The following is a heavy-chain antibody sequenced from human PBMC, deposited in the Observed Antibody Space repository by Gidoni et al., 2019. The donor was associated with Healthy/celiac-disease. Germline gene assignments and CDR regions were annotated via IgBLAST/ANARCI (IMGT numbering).Heavy chain of an antibody. CDR2: ISWNSGSI. J-gene: IGHJ2*01. Sequence: EVQLVESGGGLVQPGRSLRLSCAASGFTFDDYAMHWVRQAPGKGLEWVSGISWNSGSIGYADSVKGRFTISRDNAKNSLYLQMNSLRAEDTALYYCAKGPDGWTFLYFDLWGRGTLVTVSS. D-gene: IGHD6-19*01. CDR1: GFTFDDYA. CDR3: AKGPDGWTFLYFDL. V-gene: IGHV3-9*01.